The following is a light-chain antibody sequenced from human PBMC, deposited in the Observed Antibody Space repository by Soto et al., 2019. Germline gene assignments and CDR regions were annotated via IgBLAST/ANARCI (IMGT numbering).Light chain of an antibody. V-gene: IGKV3-15*01. J-gene: IGKJ5*01. CDR1: QNISVY. CDR2: DTS. CDR3: QQYNNWPLT. Sequence: EIVLTQSPATLSLSPGERATLSCRASQNISVYLAWYRQKPGHAPRLLIYDTSTRATGVPTRFSGSGSGTEFTLTISSLQSEDFAVYYCQQYNNWPLTFGQGTRLEIK.